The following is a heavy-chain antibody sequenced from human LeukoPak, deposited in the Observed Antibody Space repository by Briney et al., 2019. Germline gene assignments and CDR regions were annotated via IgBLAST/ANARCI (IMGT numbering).Heavy chain of an antibody. J-gene: IGHJ4*02. V-gene: IGHV4-59*01. D-gene: IGHD3-10*01. Sequence: SETLSLTCTVSGGSISSDYGSWLRQPPGRGLEWIGYIYYSGSTNYNPSLKSRVTISVDTSRNQFSLKLSSVTAADTAVYYCARETYYYGSGSYSPDYWGQGILVTVSS. CDR3: ARETYYYGSGSYSPDY. CDR1: GGSISSDY. CDR2: IYYSGST.